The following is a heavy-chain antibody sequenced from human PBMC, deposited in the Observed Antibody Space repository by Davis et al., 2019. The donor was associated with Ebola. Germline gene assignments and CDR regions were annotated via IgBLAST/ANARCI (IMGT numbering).Heavy chain of an antibody. J-gene: IGHJ6*02. V-gene: IGHV1-8*02. CDR1: GYTFTSYA. CDR3: ARGEDFGVVITTYYYYGMDV. Sequence: ASVKVSCKASGYTFTSYAMHWVRQAPGQGLEWMGWISAYNGNTNYAQKLQGRVTMTRNTSISTAYMELSSLRSEDTAVYYCARGEDFGVVITTYYYYGMDVWGQGTTVTVSS. CDR2: ISAYNGNT. D-gene: IGHD3-3*01.